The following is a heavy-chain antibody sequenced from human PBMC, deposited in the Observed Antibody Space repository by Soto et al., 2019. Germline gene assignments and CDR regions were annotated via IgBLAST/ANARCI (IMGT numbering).Heavy chain of an antibody. D-gene: IGHD3-3*01. CDR1: GGSISSYY. CDR3: ASFDDFWSGYFDD. Sequence: SETLSLTCTVSGGSISSYYWSWIRQPPGKGLEWIGYIYYSGSTNYNPSLKSRVTISVDTSKNQFSLKLSSVTAADTAVYYCASFDDFWSGYFDDWGQGTLVTVSS. J-gene: IGHJ4*02. CDR2: IYYSGST. V-gene: IGHV4-59*01.